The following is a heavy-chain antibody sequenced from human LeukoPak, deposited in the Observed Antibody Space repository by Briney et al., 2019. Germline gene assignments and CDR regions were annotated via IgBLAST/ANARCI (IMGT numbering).Heavy chain of an antibody. Sequence: GGSLRLSCAASGFTFSSYSMNWVRQAPGKGLEWVSAISGSGGSTYYADSVKGRFTISRDNSKNTLYLQMNSLRAEDTAVYYCAKDYAGYSSGWYPYYFDYWGQGTLVTVSS. D-gene: IGHD6-19*01. J-gene: IGHJ4*02. CDR3: AKDYAGYSSGWYPYYFDY. CDR1: GFTFSSYS. V-gene: IGHV3-23*01. CDR2: ISGSGGST.